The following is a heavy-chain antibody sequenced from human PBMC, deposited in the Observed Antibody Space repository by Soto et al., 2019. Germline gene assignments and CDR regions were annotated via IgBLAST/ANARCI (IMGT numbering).Heavy chain of an antibody. CDR1: GFSFTNTW. J-gene: IGHJ4*02. Sequence: GGSLRLSCTVSGFSFTNTWMNWVRQAPGKGLEWVGQIKTRGDGATTDYAAPVRDRFTISRDDSKNTVSLQMNSLKTEDTAVYYCTTHNFYAYAYWGQGALVTVSS. D-gene: IGHD3-3*01. CDR2: IKTRGDGATT. CDR3: TTHNFYAYAY. V-gene: IGHV3-15*07.